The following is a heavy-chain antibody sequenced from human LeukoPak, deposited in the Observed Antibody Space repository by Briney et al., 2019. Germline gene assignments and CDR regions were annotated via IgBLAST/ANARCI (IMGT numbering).Heavy chain of an antibody. CDR2: IYYSGST. CDR3: TRDSGATGEVKFDP. V-gene: IGHV4-59*12. Sequence: SETLSLTCTVSGGSISSYYWSWIRQPPGKGLEWIGYIYYSGSTNYNPSLKSRVTMSVDTSKNQFSLRLSSVTAADTAVYYCTRDSGATGEVKFDPWGQGSLVTVSS. J-gene: IGHJ5*02. CDR1: GGSISSYY. D-gene: IGHD3-16*01.